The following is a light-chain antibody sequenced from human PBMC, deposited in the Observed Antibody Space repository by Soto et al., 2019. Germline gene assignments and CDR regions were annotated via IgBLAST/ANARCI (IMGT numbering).Light chain of an antibody. CDR1: QSVSSSY. J-gene: IGKJ5*01. V-gene: IGKV3-20*01. CDR3: QQYGSSSIT. Sequence: EIVLTQSPGTLSLSPGERATLSCRASQSVSSSYLAWYQQKPGQAPRLLIYCASSRATGIQDRFSGSGSGTDFTLTISRLEPEDFAVYYCQQYGSSSITFGQGTLLEIK. CDR2: CAS.